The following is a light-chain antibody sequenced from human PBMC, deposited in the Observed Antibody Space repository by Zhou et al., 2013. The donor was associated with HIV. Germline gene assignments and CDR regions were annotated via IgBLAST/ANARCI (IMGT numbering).Light chain of an antibody. CDR3: QQYGISPYT. Sequence: EIVLTQSPATLSLSPGERATLSCRASLSVGSIFLAWYQQKPGQAPRLLIYGASNRATGIPDRFSGSESGTDFILTISRLEPEDSAVYYCQQYGISPYTFGQGTKLEIK. CDR2: GAS. V-gene: IGKV3-20*01. J-gene: IGKJ2*01. CDR1: LSVGSIF.